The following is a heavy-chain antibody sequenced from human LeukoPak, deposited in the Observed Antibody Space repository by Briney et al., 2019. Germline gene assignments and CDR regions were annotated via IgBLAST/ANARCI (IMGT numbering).Heavy chain of an antibody. J-gene: IGHJ3*02. CDR3: GGDDYGDYHDAFDI. D-gene: IGHD4-17*01. Sequence: PGGSLRLSCAASGFTFNNAWMSWVRQAPGKGLEWVGHVKSKTDGGTTDYATPVKGRFIISRDDSKNTLFLQMNSLKTEDTAVYYCGGDDYGDYHDAFDIWGQGTMVTVSS. V-gene: IGHV3-15*01. CDR2: VKSKTDGGTT. CDR1: GFTFNNAW.